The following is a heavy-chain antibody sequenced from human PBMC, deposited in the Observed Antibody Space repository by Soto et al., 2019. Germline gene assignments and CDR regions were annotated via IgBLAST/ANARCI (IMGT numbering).Heavy chain of an antibody. V-gene: IGHV4-39*07. Sequence: SETLSLTCTVSGGCISSSSYYWGWIRQPPGKGLEWIGSIYHSGSTYYNPSLKSRVTISVDTSKNQFSLKLSSVTAADTAVYYCARGVYYGSPDVWGKGTTVTVSS. CDR3: ARGVYYGSPDV. CDR2: IYHSGST. J-gene: IGHJ6*04. CDR1: GGCISSSSYY. D-gene: IGHD3-10*01.